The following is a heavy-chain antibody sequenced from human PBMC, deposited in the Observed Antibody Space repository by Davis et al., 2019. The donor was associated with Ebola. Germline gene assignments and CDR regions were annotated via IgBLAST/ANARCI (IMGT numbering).Heavy chain of an antibody. V-gene: IGHV3-7*01. J-gene: IGHJ4*02. CDR2: IKQDGSEK. CDR1: GFTFSSYW. Sequence: GESLKISCAASGFTFSSYWMSWVRQAPGKGLEWVANIKQDGSEKYYVDSVKGRFTISRDNAKNSLYLQMNSLRAEDTAVYYCARLIAAAGIIDYWGQGTLVTVSS. CDR3: ARLIAAAGIIDY. D-gene: IGHD6-13*01.